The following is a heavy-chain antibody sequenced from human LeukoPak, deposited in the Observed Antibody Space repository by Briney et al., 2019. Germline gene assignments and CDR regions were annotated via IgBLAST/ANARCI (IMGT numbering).Heavy chain of an antibody. CDR1: GYTFTSYG. Sequence: ASVKVSCKASGYTFTSYGISWVRQAPGQGLEWMGWISAYNGNTDYAQEFQGRVTMTTDTSTSTAYMELRSLRSDDTAVYYCARIPPGYSGYELDYWGQGTLVTVSS. V-gene: IGHV1-18*04. J-gene: IGHJ4*02. D-gene: IGHD5-12*01. CDR3: ARIPPGYSGYELDY. CDR2: ISAYNGNT.